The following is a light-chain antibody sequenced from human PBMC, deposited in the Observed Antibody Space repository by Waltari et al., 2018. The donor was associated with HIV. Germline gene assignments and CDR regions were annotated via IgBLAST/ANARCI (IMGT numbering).Light chain of an antibody. CDR1: SWQRTYA. J-gene: IGLJ2*01. Sequence: QIVLTQSPSASASLGASVKLTYTLSSWQRTYAIAWLPRQPEKAPRFLMKLTSGGSQKKGDGIPDRCAGSSSGAERYLTISSLQSEDEADYYCQTWGMGIKVFGGGTKLTVL. V-gene: IGLV4-69*01. CDR2: LTSGGSQ. CDR3: QTWGMGIKV.